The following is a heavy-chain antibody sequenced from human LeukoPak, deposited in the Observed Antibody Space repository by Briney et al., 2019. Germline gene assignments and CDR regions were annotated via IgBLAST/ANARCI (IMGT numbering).Heavy chain of an antibody. Sequence: GGSLRLSCAASGFTFSSYAMHWVRQAPGKGLEWVAVISYDGSNKYYADSVKGRFTTSRDNSKNTLYLQMNSLRAEDTAVYYCARSQGGDYRAIFDYWGQGTLVTVSS. J-gene: IGHJ4*02. D-gene: IGHD4-17*01. CDR3: ARSQGGDYRAIFDY. CDR2: ISYDGSNK. V-gene: IGHV3-30-3*01. CDR1: GFTFSSYA.